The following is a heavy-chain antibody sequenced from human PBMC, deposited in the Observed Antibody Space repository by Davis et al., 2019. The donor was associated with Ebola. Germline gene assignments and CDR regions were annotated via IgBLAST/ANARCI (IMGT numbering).Heavy chain of an antibody. CDR2: IIPILGIA. CDR1: VGTFSSYA. CDR3: ARDNRRRHDYYYGMDV. J-gene: IGHJ6*02. Sequence: SSVPVSCLPSVGTFSSYALSWLRQAPRQGLEWMGRIIPILGIANYAQKFQGRVTITADKSTSTAYMELSSLRSEDTAVYYCARDNRRRHDYYYGMDVGGQGTTVTVSS. V-gene: IGHV1-69*04.